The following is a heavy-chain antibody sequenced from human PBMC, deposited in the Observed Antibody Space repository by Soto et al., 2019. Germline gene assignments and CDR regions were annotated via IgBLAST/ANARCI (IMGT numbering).Heavy chain of an antibody. V-gene: IGHV1-3*01. J-gene: IGHJ4*02. CDR1: GYTFTTYA. Sequence: ASVKVSCKASGYTFTTYAMYWVRQAPGQRLEWMGWINAGNGNTKYSQKFQGRVTITRDTSASTAYMELSSLRFEDTAVYYCARGGGGYSYGYSYWGQGTLVTVSS. CDR3: ARGGGGYSYGYSY. CDR2: INAGNGNT. D-gene: IGHD5-18*01.